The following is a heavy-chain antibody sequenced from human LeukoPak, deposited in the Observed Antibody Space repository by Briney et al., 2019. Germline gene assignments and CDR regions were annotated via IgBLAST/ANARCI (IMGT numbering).Heavy chain of an antibody. J-gene: IGHJ3*02. CDR3: ASRFPAAGAFDI. CDR2: IIPIFGTA. D-gene: IGHD3-3*01. CDR1: GGTFISYA. Sequence: SVKVSCKASGGTFISYAISWVRQAPGQGLEWMGGIIPIFGTANYAQKFQGRVTITTDESTSTAYMELSSLRSEDTAVYYCASRFPAAGAFDIWGQGTMVTVSS. V-gene: IGHV1-69*05.